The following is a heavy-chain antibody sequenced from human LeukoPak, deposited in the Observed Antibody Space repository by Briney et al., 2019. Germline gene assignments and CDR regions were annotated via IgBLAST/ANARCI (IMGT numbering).Heavy chain of an antibody. CDR2: IRYDGSNK. D-gene: IGHD3-3*01. V-gene: IGHV3-30*02. CDR1: GFTFSSYG. CDR3: AKISLYDFWSGYYKPYWYFDL. Sequence: GGSLRLSCAASGFTFSSYGMHWVRQAPGKGLEWVAFIRYDGSNKYYADSVKGRFTISRDNSKSILYLQMNSLRAEDTAVYYCAKISLYDFWSGYYKPYWYFDLWAVAPWSLSPQ. J-gene: IGHJ2*01.